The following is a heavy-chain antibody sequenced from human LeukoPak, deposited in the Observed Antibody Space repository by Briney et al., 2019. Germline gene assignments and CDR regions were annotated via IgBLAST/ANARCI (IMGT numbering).Heavy chain of an antibody. D-gene: IGHD6-19*01. CDR3: ARDSSGWRAFDI. V-gene: IGHV3-13*04. J-gene: IGHJ3*02. Sequence: GGSLRLSCAASGFTFSGYDMYWVRQGTGKGLEWVSGIGTAGDTYYPGSVKGRFTISRENAKNSLYLQMNSLRAGDTAVYYCARDSSGWRAFDIWGQGTMVTVSS. CDR2: IGTAGDT. CDR1: GFTFSGYD.